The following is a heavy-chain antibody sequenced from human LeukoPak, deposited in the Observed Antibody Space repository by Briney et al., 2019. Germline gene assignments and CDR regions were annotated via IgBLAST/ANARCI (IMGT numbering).Heavy chain of an antibody. D-gene: IGHD6-19*01. V-gene: IGHV4-39*01. CDR1: GGSISSSSYY. Sequence: SETPSLTCSVSGGSISSSSYYWGWIRQPPGKGLEWIGSIYYSGSTYYNPSLKSRVTISVDTSKNQFSLKLSSVTAADTAVYYCASQSSGWAYWGQGTLVTVSS. J-gene: IGHJ4*02. CDR3: ASQSSGWAY. CDR2: IYYSGST.